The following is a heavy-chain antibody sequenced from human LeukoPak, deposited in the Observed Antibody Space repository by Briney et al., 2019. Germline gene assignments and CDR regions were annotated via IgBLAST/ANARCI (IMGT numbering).Heavy chain of an antibody. Sequence: GGSLRLSCAASGFTFSSYAVHWVREAPGKGLEWVAVISYDGSNKYYADSVKGGFTISRDNSKNTLYMQMNSLRAEDTAVYYCARDEAGVATAWTYYGMDVWGQGTTVTVSS. CDR2: ISYDGSNK. J-gene: IGHJ6*02. CDR3: ARDEAGVATAWTYYGMDV. CDR1: GFTFSSYA. D-gene: IGHD5-12*01. V-gene: IGHV3-30*04.